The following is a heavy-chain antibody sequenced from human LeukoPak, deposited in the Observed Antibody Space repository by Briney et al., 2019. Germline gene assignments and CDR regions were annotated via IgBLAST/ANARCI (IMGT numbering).Heavy chain of an antibody. D-gene: IGHD6-13*01. J-gene: IGHJ4*02. Sequence: SETLSLTCTVSGVSVSTYYWAWIRQPPGRGLEWIGSIYYTGTTFDNPSLKSRVTLSVDTSKNQFSLRLTSVTAADTAFYYCAREEYSSDWYGHDSWGQGTLVTVSS. CDR2: IYYTGTT. CDR3: AREEYSSDWYGHDS. V-gene: IGHV4-39*07. CDR1: GVSVSTYY.